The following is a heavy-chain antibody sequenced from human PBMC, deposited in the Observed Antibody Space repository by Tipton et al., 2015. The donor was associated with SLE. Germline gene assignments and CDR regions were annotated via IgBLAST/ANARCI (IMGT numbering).Heavy chain of an antibody. D-gene: IGHD7-27*01. V-gene: IGHV3-30*02. CDR3: ANSLWGSDPDWYFEL. CDR2: IRYDGGSE. J-gene: IGHJ2*01. CDR1: GFLFSSYA. Sequence: GSLRLSCAASGFLFSSYAMHWVRQAPGKGLEWVAFIRYDGGSEYYADSVKGRFTISRDNSKNTVSLQMSSLRPDDTAMYYCANSLWGSDPDWYFELWGRGTLVTVSS.